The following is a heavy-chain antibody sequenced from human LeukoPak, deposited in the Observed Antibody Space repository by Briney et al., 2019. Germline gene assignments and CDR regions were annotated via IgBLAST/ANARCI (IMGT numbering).Heavy chain of an antibody. J-gene: IGHJ5*02. D-gene: IGHD3-10*01. V-gene: IGHV4-61*08. CDR1: GGSISSGGYS. CDR3: ARGHQRITMVRGVISPRHNWFDP. Sequence: PSETLALTCAVSGGSISSGGYSWRWIRQPPGKGLEWIGNIYYSGSTNYNPSLKSRVTISVDTSKNQFSLKLSSVTAADTAVYYCARGHQRITMVRGVISPRHNWFDPWGQGTLVTVSS. CDR2: IYYSGST.